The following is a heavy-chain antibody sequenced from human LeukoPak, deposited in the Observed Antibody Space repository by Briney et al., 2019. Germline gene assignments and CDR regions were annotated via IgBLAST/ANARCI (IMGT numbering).Heavy chain of an antibody. CDR1: GYTFTSYG. Sequence: ASVKVSCKASGYTFTSYGISWVRQAPGQGLEWMGWISAYNGNTNYAQKLQGRVTMTTDTSTSTAYMELRSLRSDDTAVYYCAREREALVIYGDYGHYYYYYYMDVWGKGTTVTISS. CDR3: AREREALVIYGDYGHYYYYYYMDV. CDR2: ISAYNGNT. D-gene: IGHD4-17*01. V-gene: IGHV1-18*01. J-gene: IGHJ6*03.